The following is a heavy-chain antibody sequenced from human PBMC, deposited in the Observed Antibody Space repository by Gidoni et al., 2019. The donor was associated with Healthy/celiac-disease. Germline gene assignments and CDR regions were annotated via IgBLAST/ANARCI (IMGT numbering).Heavy chain of an antibody. CDR2: LNHSGST. V-gene: IGHV4-34*01. CDR1: GGSFSGYY. CDR3: ARGPVPGGYDFNFDY. D-gene: IGHD5-12*01. Sequence: QVQLQQWGAGLLKPSATLSLPCAVYGGSFSGYYWSWIRQPPGKGLEWSGELNHSGSTNYNPSLKSRVTISVDTSKNQFSLKLSSVTAADTAVYYCARGPVPGGYDFNFDYWGQGTLVTVSS. J-gene: IGHJ4*02.